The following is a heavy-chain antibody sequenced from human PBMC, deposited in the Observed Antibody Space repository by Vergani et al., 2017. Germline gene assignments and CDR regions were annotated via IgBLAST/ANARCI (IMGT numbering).Heavy chain of an antibody. D-gene: IGHD3-10*01. V-gene: IGHV1-69*01. CDR2: IISIFGTA. Sequence: QVQLVQSGAEVKKPGSSVRVSCKTSGGAFSTYAINWVRQAPGQGLEWMGGIISIFGTANYAQKFQGRVTITADESTSTAYMELSSLRSEDTAVYYCARPEDGSESYSYYYYYYGMDVWDQGTTVTVSS. CDR1: GGAFSTYA. CDR3: ARPEDGSESYSYYYYYYGMDV. J-gene: IGHJ6*02.